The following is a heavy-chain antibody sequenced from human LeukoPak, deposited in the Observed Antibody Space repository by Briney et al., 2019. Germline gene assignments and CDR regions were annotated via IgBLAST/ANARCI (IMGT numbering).Heavy chain of an antibody. Sequence: GGSLRLSCAASGLTFSGFWMSWVRQAPGKGPGWVANIKLDGSEKYYVDAVKGRFTISRDNAKNSLYLQMNSLRAEDTAVYHCARGGWYPDNWGQGTLATVSS. J-gene: IGHJ4*02. D-gene: IGHD6-19*01. V-gene: IGHV3-7*01. CDR2: IKLDGSEK. CDR3: ARGGWYPDN. CDR1: GLTFSGFW.